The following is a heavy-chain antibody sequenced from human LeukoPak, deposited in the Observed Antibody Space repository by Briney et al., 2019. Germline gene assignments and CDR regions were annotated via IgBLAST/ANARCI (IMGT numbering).Heavy chain of an antibody. J-gene: IGHJ6*02. V-gene: IGHV4-59*01. Sequence: SQTLSLTCTVSGGSISNYYWSWIRQPPGKGLEWIGYIYYSGSTNYNPSLKSRVTISVDTSKNQFSLKVSSVTAADTAVYYCASARGAGTWYYGMDVWGQGTTVTVSS. CDR2: IYYSGST. CDR3: ASARGAGTWYYGMDV. D-gene: IGHD6-13*01. CDR1: GGSISNYY.